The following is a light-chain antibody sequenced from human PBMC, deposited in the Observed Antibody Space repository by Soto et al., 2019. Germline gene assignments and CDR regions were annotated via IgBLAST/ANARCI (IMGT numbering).Light chain of an antibody. CDR1: NSDVGGSVY. CDR3: SSFTGTSSQYA. Sequence: QSVLTQPASVSGSPGQSITFSCTGSNSDVGGSVYVSWYQQHPGKAPKLMIYEVNNRPSGVSNRFSGSKSGNTASLTISGLQAEDEADYYCSSFTGTSSQYAFGSGTKVTVL. J-gene: IGLJ1*01. CDR2: EVN. V-gene: IGLV2-14*01.